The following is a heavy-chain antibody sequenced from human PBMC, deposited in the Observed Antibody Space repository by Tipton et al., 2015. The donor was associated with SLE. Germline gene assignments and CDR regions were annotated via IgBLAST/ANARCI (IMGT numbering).Heavy chain of an antibody. CDR3: ATGVAAAGGEDAFDI. J-gene: IGHJ3*02. D-gene: IGHD6-13*01. V-gene: IGHV3-48*03. CDR1: GFTFSSYE. CDR2: ISSSGSTI. Sequence: GSLRLSCAASGFTFSSYEMNWVRQAPGKGLEWVSYISSSGSTIYYADSVKGRFTISRDNAKNSLYLQMNSLRAEDTAVYYCATGVAAAGGEDAFDIWGQGTMVTVSS.